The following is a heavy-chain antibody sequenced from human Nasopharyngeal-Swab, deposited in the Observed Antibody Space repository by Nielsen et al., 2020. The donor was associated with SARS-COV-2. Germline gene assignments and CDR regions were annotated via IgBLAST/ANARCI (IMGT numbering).Heavy chain of an antibody. CDR1: GFTFSSYG. V-gene: IGHV3-30*18. Sequence: GGSLRLSCAASGFTFSSYGMHWVRQAPGKGLEWVAVISYDGSNKYYADSVKGRFTISRDNSKNTLYLQMISLRAEDTAVYYCAKDFSGSYGGMDVWGQGTTVTVSS. D-gene: IGHD1-26*01. CDR3: AKDFSGSYGGMDV. J-gene: IGHJ6*02. CDR2: ISYDGSNK.